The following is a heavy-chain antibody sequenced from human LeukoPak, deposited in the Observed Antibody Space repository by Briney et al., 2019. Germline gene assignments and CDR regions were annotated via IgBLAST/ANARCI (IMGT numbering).Heavy chain of an antibody. CDR3: ASPPSMVRGVTNDY. Sequence: PGGSLRLSCAASGFTFSSYSMNWVRQAPGKGLEWVAFIRYDGSNKYYADSVKGRFTISRDNSKNTLYLQMNSLRAEDTAVYYCASPPSMVRGVTNDYWGQGTLVTVSS. J-gene: IGHJ4*02. V-gene: IGHV3-30*02. CDR1: GFTFSSYS. CDR2: IRYDGSNK. D-gene: IGHD3-10*01.